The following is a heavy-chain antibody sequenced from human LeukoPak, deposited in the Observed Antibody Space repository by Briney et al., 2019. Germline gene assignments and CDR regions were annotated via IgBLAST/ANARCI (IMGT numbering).Heavy chain of an antibody. CDR1: GFTFSSCG. CDR3: ATDGSKVREVIAYYFDY. J-gene: IGHJ4*02. V-gene: IGHV3-33*08. Sequence: GRSLRLSCAASGFTFSSCGMHWVRQAPGKGLEWVAVIWYGGSSTHYADSVKGRFTISRDNSKNTLYLQMNSLRAEDTAVYCCATDGSKVREVIAYYFDYWGQGALVTVSS. D-gene: IGHD3-10*01. CDR2: IWYGGSST.